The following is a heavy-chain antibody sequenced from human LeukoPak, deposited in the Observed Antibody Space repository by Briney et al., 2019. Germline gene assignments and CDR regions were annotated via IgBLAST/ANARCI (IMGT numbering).Heavy chain of an antibody. J-gene: IGHJ6*04. D-gene: IGHD4-17*01. CDR2: ISYDGGNK. CDR3: AKDLTDYGDYIYYYGMDV. Sequence: GGSLRLSCAASGFTFSSYGMHWVRQAPGKGLEWVAVISYDGGNKYYADSVKGRFTISRDNSKNTLYLQMNSLRAEDTAVYYCAKDLTDYGDYIYYYGMDVCGKGTTVTVSS. CDR1: GFTFSSYG. V-gene: IGHV3-30*18.